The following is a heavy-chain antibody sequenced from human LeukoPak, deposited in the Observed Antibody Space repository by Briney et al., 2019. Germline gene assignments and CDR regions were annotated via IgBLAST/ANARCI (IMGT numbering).Heavy chain of an antibody. Sequence: GGSLRLSCAASGFTFSDYGMNWVRQAPGKGLEWVSSITTTSTYIYYGDSVKGRFTISRDNAKSSLHLQMNSLRAEDTAVYYCARDLGSSIWRRLDYYYMDVWGRGTTVTVSS. J-gene: IGHJ6*03. D-gene: IGHD6-13*01. CDR3: ARDLGSSIWRRLDYYYMDV. CDR2: ITTTSTYI. V-gene: IGHV3-21*04. CDR1: GFTFSDYG.